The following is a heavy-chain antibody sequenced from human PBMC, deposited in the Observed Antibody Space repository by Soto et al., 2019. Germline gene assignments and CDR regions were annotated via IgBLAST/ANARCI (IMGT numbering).Heavy chain of an antibody. CDR1: GGSISSYY. D-gene: IGHD3-22*01. CDR3: ARVSVSGYSQMYYFDY. V-gene: IGHV4-4*07. J-gene: IGHJ4*02. CDR2: IYTSGST. Sequence: QVQLQESGPGLVKPSETLSLTCTVSGGSISSYYWSWIRQPAGKGLEWIGRIYTSGSTNYNPSLKSRVTMSVDTSNNQFSLKLSSVTAADTAVYYCARVSVSGYSQMYYFDYWGQGTLVTVSS.